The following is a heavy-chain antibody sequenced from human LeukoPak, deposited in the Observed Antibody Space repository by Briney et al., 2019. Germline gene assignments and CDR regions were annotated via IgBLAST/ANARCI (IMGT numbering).Heavy chain of an antibody. J-gene: IGHJ4*02. CDR1: GFTFSSYT. V-gene: IGHV3-30*03. CDR3: ARAGYYDFWSGYNY. Sequence: GGSLRLSCAASGFTFSSYTMHWVRQAPGKGLEWIAVISYDGTTKYYADSVKGRFTISRDTSKNTLYVQMDSLRADDTAVYYCARAGYYDFWSGYNYWGQGTLVTVSS. CDR2: ISYDGTTK. D-gene: IGHD3-3*01.